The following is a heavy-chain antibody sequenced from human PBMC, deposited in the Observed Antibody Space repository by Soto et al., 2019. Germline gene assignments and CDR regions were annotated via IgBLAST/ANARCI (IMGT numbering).Heavy chain of an antibody. D-gene: IGHD4-4*01. CDR3: AFATALSSDAFDI. CDR1: GYTFTGYY. J-gene: IGHJ3*02. Sequence: ASVKVSCKASGYTFTGYYMHWVRQAPGQGLEWMGWINPNSGGTNYAQKFQGWVTMTRDTSISTAYMELSRLRSDDTAVYYCAFATALSSDAFDIWGQGTMVTVSS. V-gene: IGHV1-2*04. CDR2: INPNSGGT.